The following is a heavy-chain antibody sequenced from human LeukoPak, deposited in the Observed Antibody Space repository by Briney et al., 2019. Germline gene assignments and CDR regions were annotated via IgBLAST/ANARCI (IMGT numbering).Heavy chain of an antibody. J-gene: IGHJ3*01. CDR3: ARGLGSGDYVANAFDF. CDR2: ISGSGSYI. D-gene: IGHD4-17*01. V-gene: IGHV3-21*01. Sequence: GGSLKLSCAASGFIFSSYAMNWVRQAPGKGLEWVSSISGSGSYIHYADSMKGRFTISRDNAKKSVYLHMSRLRAEDTAVYYCARGLGSGDYVANAFDFWGRGTTVSVS. CDR1: GFIFSSYA.